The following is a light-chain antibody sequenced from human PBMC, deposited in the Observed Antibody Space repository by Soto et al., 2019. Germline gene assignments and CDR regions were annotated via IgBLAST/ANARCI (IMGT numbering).Light chain of an antibody. J-gene: IGLJ1*01. Sequence: QSALTQPPSASGSPGQSVTISCIATSSDVGVYNYVSWYQQHPGKAPKPTSYEVSRRPSGVPDRFSGSKSGNTASLTVSGLQAEDDADYYCSSYAGSNNYVFGTGTKLTVL. V-gene: IGLV2-8*01. CDR3: SSYAGSNNYV. CDR2: EVS. CDR1: SSDVGVYNY.